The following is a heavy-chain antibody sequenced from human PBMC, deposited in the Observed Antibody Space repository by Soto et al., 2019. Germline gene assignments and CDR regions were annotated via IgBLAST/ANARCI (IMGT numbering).Heavy chain of an antibody. V-gene: IGHV3-23*01. CDR1: GFTFSSYA. CDR2: ISDSGGNS. CDR3: AKEVCSGGTCPLDY. Sequence: PGGSLRLSCVASGFTFSSYAMSWVRQAPGKGLEWVSDISDSGGNSYYAASVKGRFTISRDFSKNTLYLQMISLRAEDTAVYFCAKEVCSGGTCPLDYWGQGTLVTVSS. D-gene: IGHD2-15*01. J-gene: IGHJ4*02.